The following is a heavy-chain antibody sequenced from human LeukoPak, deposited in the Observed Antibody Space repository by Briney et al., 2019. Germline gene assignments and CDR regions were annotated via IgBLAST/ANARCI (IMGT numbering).Heavy chain of an antibody. CDR2: IYYSGST. V-gene: IGHV4-59*01. J-gene: IGHJ3*02. Sequence: PSETLSLTCTVSGGSISSYYWSWIRQPPGKGLEWIGYIYYSGSTNYNPSLKSRVTISVDTSKNQFSLKLSSVTAADTAVYYCARVGGEYCGGDCSIAAFDIWGQGTMVTVSS. D-gene: IGHD2-21*02. CDR3: ARVGGEYCGGDCSIAAFDI. CDR1: GGSISSYY.